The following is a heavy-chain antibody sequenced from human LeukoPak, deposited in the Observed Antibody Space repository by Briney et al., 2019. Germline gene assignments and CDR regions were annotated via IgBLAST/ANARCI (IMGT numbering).Heavy chain of an antibody. CDR1: GFTVSSNY. Sequence: GGSLRLSCAASGFTVSSNYMSWVRQAPGKGLEWVSVIYSGGSTYYADSVKGRFTISRDNSKNTLYLQMNSLRAEDTAVYYCATHLQAAAAFDYWGQGTLVTVSS. J-gene: IGHJ4*02. CDR3: ATHLQAAAAFDY. D-gene: IGHD6-13*01. CDR2: IYSGGST. V-gene: IGHV3-53*01.